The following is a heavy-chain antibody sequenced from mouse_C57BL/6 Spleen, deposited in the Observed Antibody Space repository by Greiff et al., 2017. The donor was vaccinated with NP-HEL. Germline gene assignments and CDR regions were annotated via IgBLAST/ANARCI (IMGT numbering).Heavy chain of an antibody. V-gene: IGHV5-17*01. D-gene: IGHD2-1*01. CDR2: ISSGSSTI. CDR1: GFTFSDYG. CDR3: AWDYGSYVGYAMDY. Sequence: EVKLMESGGGLVKPGGSLKLSCAASGFTFSDYGMHWVRQAPEKGLEWVAYISSGSSTIYYADTVKGRFTFSRDNAKPTLFLPMTSLRSEDTAMDYCAWDYGSYVGYAMDYWGQGTSVTVSS. J-gene: IGHJ4*01.